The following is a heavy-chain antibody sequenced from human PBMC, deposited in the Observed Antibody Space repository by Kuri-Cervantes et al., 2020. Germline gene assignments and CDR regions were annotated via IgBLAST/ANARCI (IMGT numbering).Heavy chain of an antibody. V-gene: IGHV3-30*01. D-gene: IGHD6-13*01. CDR3: ARAPGYSSSWYGY. Sequence: SVKGRFTISRDNSKNTLYLQMNSLRAEDTAVYYCARAPGYSSSWYGYWGHGTLVTVSS. J-gene: IGHJ5*01.